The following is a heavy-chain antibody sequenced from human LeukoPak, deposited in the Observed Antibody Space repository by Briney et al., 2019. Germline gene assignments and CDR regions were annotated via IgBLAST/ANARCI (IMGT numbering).Heavy chain of an antibody. D-gene: IGHD6-6*01. V-gene: IGHV1-24*01. CDR1: GYTLTELS. Sequence: ASVKVSCKVSGYTLTELSMHWVRQAPGKGLEWMGGFDPEDGETIYAQKFQDRVTMTEDTSTDTAYMELSSLRSEDTAVYYCATVAAPGGAFDIWGQGTMVTVSS. J-gene: IGHJ3*02. CDR2: FDPEDGET. CDR3: ATVAAPGGAFDI.